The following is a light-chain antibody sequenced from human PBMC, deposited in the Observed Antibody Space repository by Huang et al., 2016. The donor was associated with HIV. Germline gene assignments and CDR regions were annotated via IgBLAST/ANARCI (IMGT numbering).Light chain of an antibody. J-gene: IGKJ2*01. V-gene: IGKV1-39*01. CDR1: QIINRY. CDR3: QQSYNIPRT. Sequence: DIQMTQAPSSLSAPVGDRVIITCRASQIINRYLNWYQQMSRRAPKLLISGASTLQGGVSPRFSGSGSGTDFTLTITDVQPEDSATYFCQQSYNIPRTFGQGTLLEI. CDR2: GAS.